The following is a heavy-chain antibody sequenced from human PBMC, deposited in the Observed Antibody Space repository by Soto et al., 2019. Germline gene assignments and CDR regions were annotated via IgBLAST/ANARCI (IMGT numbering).Heavy chain of an antibody. J-gene: IGHJ4*02. CDR3: ARARDIAVAGTGGFDY. V-gene: IGHV3-48*02. D-gene: IGHD6-19*01. CDR2: ISSSSSTI. CDR1: GFTFSSYS. Sequence: EVQLVESGGGLVQPGGSLRLSCAASGFTFSSYSMNWVRQAPGKGLEWVSYISSSSSTIYYADSVKGRFTISRDNAKNSLYMQMNSLRDEDTAVYYCARARDIAVAGTGGFDYWGQGTLVTVSS.